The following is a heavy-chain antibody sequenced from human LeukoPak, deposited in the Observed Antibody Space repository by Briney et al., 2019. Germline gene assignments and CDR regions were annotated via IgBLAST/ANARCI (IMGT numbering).Heavy chain of an antibody. CDR1: GYTFTGYY. J-gene: IGHJ4*02. V-gene: IGHV1-18*04. CDR2: ISAYNGNT. Sequence: ASVKVSCKASGYTFTGYYLHWVRQAPGQGLEWMGWISAYNGNTNYAQKLQGRVTMTTDTSTSTAYMELRSLRSDDTAVYYCAVYSSGWRTTFDYWGQGTLVTVSS. D-gene: IGHD6-19*01. CDR3: AVYSSGWRTTFDY.